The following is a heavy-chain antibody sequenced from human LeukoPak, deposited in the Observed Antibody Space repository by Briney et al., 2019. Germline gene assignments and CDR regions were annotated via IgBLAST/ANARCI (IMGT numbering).Heavy chain of an antibody. Sequence: GGSLRLSCTVSGCTVSSNYMSWVRQAPGKGLEWVSIIYSGGATYYADSVKGRFTFSRDNSKNTLYLQMNSLRAEDTAVYYCARDSRQASIDYWGQGTLVTVSS. CDR2: IYSGGAT. V-gene: IGHV3-66*01. J-gene: IGHJ4*02. CDR3: ARDSRQASIDY. CDR1: GCTVSSNY. D-gene: IGHD6-13*01.